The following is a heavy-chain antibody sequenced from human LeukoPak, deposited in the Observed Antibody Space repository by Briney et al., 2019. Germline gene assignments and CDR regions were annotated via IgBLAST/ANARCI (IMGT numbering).Heavy chain of an antibody. CDR2: ISGSSTKT. CDR1: GVRFTDYY. CDR3: AREEYDWGSHDY. D-gene: IGHD3-16*01. V-gene: IGHV3-11*06. J-gene: IGHJ4*02. Sequence: PGGSLRLSCALSGVRFTDYYVCSIPQPPGKGLEWVSYISGSSTKTNYADSVKGRFTISRDNAKKSLYLQMNSLRAEDTALYYCAREEYDWGSHDYWGQGTLVTVSS.